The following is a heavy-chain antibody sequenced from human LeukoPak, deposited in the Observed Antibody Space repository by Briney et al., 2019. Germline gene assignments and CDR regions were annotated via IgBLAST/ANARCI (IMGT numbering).Heavy chain of an antibody. CDR3: ARVTTVTARWFDY. J-gene: IGHJ4*02. V-gene: IGHV1-46*01. Sequence: ASVKVSCKAPGYTFTSYYMHWVRQAPGQGLEWMGIINPSGGSTSYAQKFQGRVTMTRDMSTSTVYMELSSLRSEDTAVYYCARVTTVTARWFDYWGQGTLVTVSS. CDR2: INPSGGST. D-gene: IGHD4-11*01. CDR1: GYTFTSYY.